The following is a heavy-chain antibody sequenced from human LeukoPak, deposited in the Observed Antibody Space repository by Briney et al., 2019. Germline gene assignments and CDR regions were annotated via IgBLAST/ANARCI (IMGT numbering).Heavy chain of an antibody. J-gene: IGHJ4*02. CDR2: MKQDGSEK. D-gene: IGHD2-8*01. Sequence: GGSLRLSCAASGFTFSSYAMSWVRQAPGKGLEWVANMKQDGSEKNYVDSVKGRFTISRDNAKNSLYLQMSSLRAEDTAVYYCARDTKADYWGQGTLVTVSS. CDR3: ARDTKADY. CDR1: GFTFSSYA. V-gene: IGHV3-7*01.